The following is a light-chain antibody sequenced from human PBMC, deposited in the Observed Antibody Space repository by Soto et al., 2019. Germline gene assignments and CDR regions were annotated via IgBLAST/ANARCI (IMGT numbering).Light chain of an antibody. CDR3: QQYDSSPRT. CDR1: QSVSSSY. CDR2: RTS. J-gene: IGKJ1*01. V-gene: IGKV3-20*01. Sequence: IVLTQSPCTLSLSPGERATLSCRASQSVSSSYLAWYQQKPGQTPRLLIYRTSNRATGIPDRFSGSGSGTDFTLTISRLEPEDFAVYWCQQYDSSPRTFGQGTKVDIK.